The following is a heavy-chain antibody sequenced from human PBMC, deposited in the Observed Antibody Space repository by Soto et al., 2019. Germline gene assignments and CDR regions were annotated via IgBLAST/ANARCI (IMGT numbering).Heavy chain of an antibody. CDR3: AGGITVAGPSRDGFDI. CDR2: IYHSGST. J-gene: IGHJ3*02. Sequence: QVQLQESGPGLVKPSGTLSLTCAVSSGSISSSNWWSWVRQPPGKGLEWIGEIYHSGSTNYNPSLKSRVTISVDKSTNQFYLNLSSVTAADTAVYYCAGGITVAGPSRDGFDIWGQGTMVTVSS. V-gene: IGHV4-4*02. CDR1: SGSISSSNW. D-gene: IGHD6-19*01.